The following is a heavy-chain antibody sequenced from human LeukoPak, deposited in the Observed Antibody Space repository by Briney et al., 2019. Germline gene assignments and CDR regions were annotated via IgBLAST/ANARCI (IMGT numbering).Heavy chain of an antibody. J-gene: IGHJ5*02. Sequence: SGTLSLTCAVCGGSISSSNWLSWVRQPPGKGLEWIGEISHSGSTNYNPSVKSRVTISVDKSKNQFSLKLTSVTAADTAVYYCARHIQIAFRVFRLGWIDPWGQGTLVTVSS. CDR1: GGSISSSNW. CDR2: ISHSGST. V-gene: IGHV4-4*02. CDR3: ARHIQIAFRVFRLGWIDP. D-gene: IGHD3-3*02.